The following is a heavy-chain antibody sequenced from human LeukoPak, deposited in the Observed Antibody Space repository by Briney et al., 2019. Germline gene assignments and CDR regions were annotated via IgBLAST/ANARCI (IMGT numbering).Heavy chain of an antibody. V-gene: IGHV3-48*03. J-gene: IGHJ4*02. CDR2: ISSSGSTI. Sequence: GGSLRLSCGASGFTFSSYEMNWVRQAPGKGLEWVSYISSSGSTIYYADSVKGRFTISRDNAKNSLYLQMNSLRAEDTAVYYCARERWGRLDYWGQGTLVTVSS. CDR1: GFTFSSYE. D-gene: IGHD4-23*01. CDR3: ARERWGRLDY.